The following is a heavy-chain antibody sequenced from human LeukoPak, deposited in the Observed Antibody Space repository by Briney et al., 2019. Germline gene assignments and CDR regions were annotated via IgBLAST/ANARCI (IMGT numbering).Heavy chain of an antibody. CDR3: ARDPNYDILTGYYLDY. D-gene: IGHD3-9*01. CDR1: GFTFSSYD. Sequence: GGSLRLSCAASGFTFSSYDMHWVRQATGKGLEWVSAIGTAGDTYYPGSVKGRFTISRENAKNSLYLQMNSLRAEDTAVYYCARDPNYDILTGYYLDYWGQGTLVTVSS. V-gene: IGHV3-13*01. J-gene: IGHJ4*02. CDR2: IGTAGDT.